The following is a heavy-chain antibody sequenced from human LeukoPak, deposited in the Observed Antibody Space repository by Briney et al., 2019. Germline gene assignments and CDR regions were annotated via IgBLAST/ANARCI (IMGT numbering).Heavy chain of an antibody. CDR2: IYYSGST. CDR1: GGSISSTGYY. V-gene: IGHV4-39*01. J-gene: IGHJ4*02. CDR3: ARHSRNTFGVVVVPYYLDY. Sequence: SETLSLICTVSGGSISSTGYYWGWVRQSPGKGLEWIASIYYSGSTYYSPSLKSRVTISVDTSKNHFSLRLSSVTAADTAMYYCARHSRNTFGVVVVPYYLDYWGQGTLVTVSS. D-gene: IGHD3-16*02.